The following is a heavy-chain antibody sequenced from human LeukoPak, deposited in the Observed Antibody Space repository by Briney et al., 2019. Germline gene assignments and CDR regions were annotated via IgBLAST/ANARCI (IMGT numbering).Heavy chain of an antibody. D-gene: IGHD6-13*01. CDR2: FDPEDGET. CDR1: GYTLTELT. CDR3: ATQPGAAGARGDWFDP. V-gene: IGHV1-24*01. J-gene: IGHJ5*02. Sequence: GASVKVSCKVSGYTLTELTMHWVRQAPGKGLEWMGGFDPEDGETIYAQKFQGRVTMTEDTSTDTAYMELSSLRSEDTAVYYCATQPGAAGARGDWFDPWGQGTLVTVSS.